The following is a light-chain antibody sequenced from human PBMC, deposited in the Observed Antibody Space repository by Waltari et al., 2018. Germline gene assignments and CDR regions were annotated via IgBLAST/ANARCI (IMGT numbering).Light chain of an antibody. Sequence: EIVLTQSPATLSLAPGERATLPCRASQSVRTFLAWYQQKPGQAPRLLIYHASTRATGIPARFSGSGSGTHFTLTISSLEPEDFAVYYCQQRANWPPLTFGGGTKVEI. V-gene: IGKV3-11*01. CDR1: QSVRTF. CDR3: QQRANWPPLT. J-gene: IGKJ4*01. CDR2: HAS.